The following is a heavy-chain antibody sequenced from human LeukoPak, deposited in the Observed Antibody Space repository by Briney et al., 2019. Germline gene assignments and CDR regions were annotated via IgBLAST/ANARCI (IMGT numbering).Heavy chain of an antibody. V-gene: IGHV3-48*03. CDR2: TSSSGSTI. CDR1: GFTFSSYE. Sequence: GGSLRLSCAASGFTFSSYEMNWVRQAPGKGLEWVSYTSSSGSTIYYADSVKGRFTISRDNAKNSLYLQMNSLRAEDTAVYYCARDATRYQLLRGGWYFDLWGRGTLVTVSS. J-gene: IGHJ2*01. D-gene: IGHD2-2*01. CDR3: ARDATRYQLLRGGWYFDL.